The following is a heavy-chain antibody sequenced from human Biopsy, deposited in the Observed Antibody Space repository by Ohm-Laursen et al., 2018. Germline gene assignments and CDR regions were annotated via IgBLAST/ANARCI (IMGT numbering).Heavy chain of an antibody. CDR3: ARGYSRRVSIFEASIYWFDT. J-gene: IGHJ5*02. D-gene: IGHD6-6*01. Sequence: ASVTVSCNASGYSFSTYDVNWVRQARGQGLEWMGWMIPSSGKTGYAQRFQGRVTLTMNTSISTAYMELRGLRSEDTAVYFCARGYSRRVSIFEASIYWFDTWGQGTLVTVSS. V-gene: IGHV1-8*01. CDR1: GYSFSTYD. CDR2: MIPSSGKT.